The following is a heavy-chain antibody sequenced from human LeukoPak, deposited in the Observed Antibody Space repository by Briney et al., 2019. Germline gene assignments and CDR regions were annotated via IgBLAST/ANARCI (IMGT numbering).Heavy chain of an antibody. CDR3: ARGAVAGTRKTPYYFDY. CDR1: GGSFSGYY. D-gene: IGHD6-13*01. Sequence: SETLSLTCAVYGGSFSGYYWSWIRQPPGKGLEWVGEINHRGSTNYNPSLKSRVTISVDTSQNQFSLKLSSVTAADTAVYYCARGAVAGTRKTPYYFDYWGQGTLVTVSS. J-gene: IGHJ4*02. CDR2: INHRGST. V-gene: IGHV4-34*01.